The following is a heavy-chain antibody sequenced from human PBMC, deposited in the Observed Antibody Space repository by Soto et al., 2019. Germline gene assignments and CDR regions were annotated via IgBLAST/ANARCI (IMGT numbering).Heavy chain of an antibody. Sequence: SETLSLTCTVSGGSISSYYWSWIRQPAGKGLEWIGRIYTSGSTNYNPSLKSRVTMSVDTSKNQFSLKLSSVTAADTAVYYCARDGAEDIVNWFDPWGQGTLVTVSS. CDR3: ARDGAEDIVNWFDP. CDR2: IYTSGST. V-gene: IGHV4-4*07. D-gene: IGHD2-15*01. J-gene: IGHJ5*02. CDR1: GGSISSYY.